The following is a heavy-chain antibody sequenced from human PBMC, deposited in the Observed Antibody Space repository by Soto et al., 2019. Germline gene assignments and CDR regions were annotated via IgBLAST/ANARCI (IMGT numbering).Heavy chain of an antibody. CDR2: ISSSSSYI. D-gene: IGHD3-10*01. Sequence: PGGSLRLSCAASGFPFSSYSMNWVRQAPGKGLEWVSSISSSSSYIYYADSVKGRFTISRDNAKNSLYLQMNSLRAEDTAVYYCAREGMGYYYGSGSYSEHYYYYMDVWGKGTTVTVSS. J-gene: IGHJ6*03. CDR1: GFPFSSYS. V-gene: IGHV3-21*01. CDR3: AREGMGYYYGSGSYSEHYYYYMDV.